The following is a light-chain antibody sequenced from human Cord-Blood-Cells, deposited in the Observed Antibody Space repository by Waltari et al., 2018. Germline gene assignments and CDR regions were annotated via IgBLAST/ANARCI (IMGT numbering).Light chain of an antibody. CDR1: QSVSSN. Sequence: EIVMTQSPATLSVSPGERATLSCRASQSVSSNLACYQQKPGQSPRLLSYGASTRATGIPARFSGSVSGTEFTLTISSLQSEDFAVYYCQQYNNWPPYTFGQGTKLEIK. CDR2: GAS. CDR3: QQYNNWPPYT. V-gene: IGKV3-15*01. J-gene: IGKJ2*01.